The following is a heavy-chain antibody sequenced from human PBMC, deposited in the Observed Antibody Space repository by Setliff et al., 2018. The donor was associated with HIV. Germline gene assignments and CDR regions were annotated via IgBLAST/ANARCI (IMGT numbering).Heavy chain of an antibody. D-gene: IGHD3-9*01. J-gene: IGHJ6*03. V-gene: IGHV4-39*01. CDR2: IYYSGST. Sequence: LSLTCTVSGGSISSGSYYWGWIRQPPGKGLEWIGSIYYSGSTYYNPSLKSRVTISVDTSENQFSLNLNSVTAADTAVYYCARHPRHYNILTGYRYYYMDVWGKGTTVTVSS. CDR3: ARHPRHYNILTGYRYYYMDV. CDR1: GGSISSGSYY.